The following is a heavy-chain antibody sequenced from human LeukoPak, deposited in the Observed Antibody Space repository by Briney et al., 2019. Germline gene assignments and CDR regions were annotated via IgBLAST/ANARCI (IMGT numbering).Heavy chain of an antibody. CDR3: AREETYYYDSSGYDY. V-gene: IGHV1-2*02. D-gene: IGHD3-22*01. CDR2: INPNSGGT. Sequence: ASVKVSCKASGYTFTGYYMHWVRQAPGQGLEWMGWINPNSGGTNYAQKFRGRVTMTRDTSISTAYMELSRLRSDDTAVYYCAREETYYYDSSGYDYWGQGTLVTVSS. CDR1: GYTFTGYY. J-gene: IGHJ4*02.